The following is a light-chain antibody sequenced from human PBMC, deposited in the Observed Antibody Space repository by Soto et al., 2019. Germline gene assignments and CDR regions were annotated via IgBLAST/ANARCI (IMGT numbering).Light chain of an antibody. CDR3: QQYNHWALT. CDR1: QSVAAN. J-gene: IGKJ5*01. Sequence: EVVMTQSPATLSESPGESVTSSRRSSQSVAANLAWFQQKPGQGPRLLIYGASTRATGIPARFSGSGSETEFTLTISRLRSEESAVYHCQQYNHWALTFGEGIRLEI. V-gene: IGKV3-15*01. CDR2: GAS.